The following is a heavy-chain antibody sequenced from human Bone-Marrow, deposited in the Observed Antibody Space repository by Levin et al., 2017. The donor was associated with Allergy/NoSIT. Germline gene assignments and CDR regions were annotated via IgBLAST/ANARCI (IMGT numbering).Heavy chain of an antibody. CDR2: INPSGGST. D-gene: IGHD2-15*01. CDR1: GYTFTSYY. J-gene: IGHJ1*01. V-gene: IGHV1-46*01. Sequence: ASVKVSCKASGYTFTSYYMHWVRQAPGQGLEWMGIINPSGGSTSYAQKFQGRVTMTRDTSTSTVYMELSSLRSEDTAVYYCARGNRRSYCSGGSCYSLAEYFQHWGQGTLVTVSS. CDR3: ARGNRRSYCSGGSCYSLAEYFQH.